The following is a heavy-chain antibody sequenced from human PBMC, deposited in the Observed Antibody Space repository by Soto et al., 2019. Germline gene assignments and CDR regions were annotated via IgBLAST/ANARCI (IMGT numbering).Heavy chain of an antibody. CDR1: GFTFNIYG. CDR3: ARRQISPPTRGAASARGAMDV. J-gene: IGHJ6*04. CDR2: IWNDGNGY. D-gene: IGHD6-13*01. Sequence: GGSLRLSCAASGFTFNIYGMHGVCQAPGKGLEWVAIIWNDGNGYYYANSVKGRFTISRDNSKNTLYLQMSSLRAEDTAVYYCARRQISPPTRGAASARGAMDVWGRGSTVTVSS. V-gene: IGHV3-33*01.